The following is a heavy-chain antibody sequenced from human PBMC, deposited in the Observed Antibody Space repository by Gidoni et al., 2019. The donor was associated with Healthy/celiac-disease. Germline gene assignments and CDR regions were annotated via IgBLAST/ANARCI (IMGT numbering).Heavy chain of an antibody. Sequence: EVQLVESGGGLVKPGGSLRLPWPASGFTFSSYTMNWVRQPPGKGLEWVSSISSSSSYIYYADSVKGRFTISRDNAKNSLYLQMNSLRAEDTAVYYCARELKTPFDYWGQGTLVTVSS. J-gene: IGHJ4*02. V-gene: IGHV3-21*01. CDR2: ISSSSSYI. CDR1: GFTFSSYT. CDR3: ARELKTPFDY.